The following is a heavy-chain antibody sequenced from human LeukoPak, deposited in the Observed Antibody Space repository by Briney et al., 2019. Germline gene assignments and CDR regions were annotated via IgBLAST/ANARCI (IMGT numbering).Heavy chain of an antibody. Sequence: PSETLSLTCAVSGGSISSNNWWGWVRQPPGKGLEWIGEIYHSGSPNYNPSLKSRVTISVDKSRNHFSLNLSSVTAADTVVYYCARGMVVVAATKGFDPWGQGTLVTVSS. D-gene: IGHD2-15*01. J-gene: IGHJ5*02. CDR1: GGSISSNNW. CDR3: ARGMVVVAATKGFDP. CDR2: IYHSGSP. V-gene: IGHV4-4*02.